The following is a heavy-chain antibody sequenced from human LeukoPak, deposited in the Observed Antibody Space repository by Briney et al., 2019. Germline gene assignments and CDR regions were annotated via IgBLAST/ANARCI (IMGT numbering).Heavy chain of an antibody. V-gene: IGHV1-46*03. CDR2: INPNGGST. J-gene: IGHJ5*02. CDR3: ARDWGGDIVVVPAATESTGFDP. CDR1: GYTFTSYY. D-gene: IGHD2-2*01. Sequence: SVKVSCKASGYTFTSYYMHWVRHAPGQGLEWKGIINPNGGSTSYAQKFPGSVTMTRDTSTSTVYMELSSLRSEDTAVYYCARDWGGDIVVVPAATESTGFDPWGQGTLVTVSS.